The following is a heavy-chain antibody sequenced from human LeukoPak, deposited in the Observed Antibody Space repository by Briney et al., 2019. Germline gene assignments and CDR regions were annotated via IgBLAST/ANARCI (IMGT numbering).Heavy chain of an antibody. CDR1: GLTFSSYN. V-gene: IGHV3-48*01. CDR3: TFARAN. D-gene: IGHD2-21*01. J-gene: IGHJ4*02. Sequence: GGSLRLSCAVSGLTFSSYNMNWVRQAPGKGLEWVSYISNSGSTIYYADSVKGRFTLSRDNAKNSLYLQMNSLKTEDTAVYYCTFARANWGQGTLVTVSS. CDR2: ISNSGSTI.